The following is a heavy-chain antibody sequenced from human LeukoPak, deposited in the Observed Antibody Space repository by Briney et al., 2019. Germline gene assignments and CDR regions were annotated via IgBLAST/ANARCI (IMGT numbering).Heavy chain of an antibody. CDR2: INHSGST. Sequence: SETLSLTCAVYGGSFSGYYWSWIRQPPGKGLEWIGEINHSGSTNYNPSLKSRVTISVDTSKNQFSLKLSSVTAADTAVYYCAKDLYYYDSSGYYPTFDYWGQGTLVTVSS. V-gene: IGHV4-34*01. CDR3: AKDLYYYDSSGYYPTFDY. D-gene: IGHD3-22*01. J-gene: IGHJ4*02. CDR1: GGSFSGYY.